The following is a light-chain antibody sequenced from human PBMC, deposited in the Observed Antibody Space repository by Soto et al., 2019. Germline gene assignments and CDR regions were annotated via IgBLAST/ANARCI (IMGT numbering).Light chain of an antibody. Sequence: QSALTQPASVSGSPGQSITISCTGTSSDIGNYNFVSWYQQHPGKVPKLLIYEVSNRPTGVSNRFSGSKSGNTASLTISGLQAEDEADYFCSSYSSSSTLEVFGGVTKLTVL. V-gene: IGLV2-14*01. CDR2: EVS. J-gene: IGLJ3*02. CDR3: SSYSSSSTLEV. CDR1: SSDIGNYNF.